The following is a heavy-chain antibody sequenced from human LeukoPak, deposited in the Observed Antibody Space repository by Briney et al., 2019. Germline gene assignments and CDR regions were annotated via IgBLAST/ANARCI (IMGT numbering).Heavy chain of an antibody. Sequence: GTSVKVSCKASGFTFTSSAVQWVRQARGQRLKWIGWIVVGSGNTNYAQKFQERVTVTRDMSTSLVYMELSSLRSEDTAVYYCAAEAAYYYDSRDAFDVWGQGTMVTVSS. D-gene: IGHD3-22*01. CDR3: AAEAAYYYDSRDAFDV. CDR1: GFTFTSSA. V-gene: IGHV1-58*01. CDR2: IVVGSGNT. J-gene: IGHJ3*01.